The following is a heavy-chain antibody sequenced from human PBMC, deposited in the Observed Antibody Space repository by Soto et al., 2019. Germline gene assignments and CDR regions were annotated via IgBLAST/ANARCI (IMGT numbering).Heavy chain of an antibody. J-gene: IGHJ5*02. CDR2: IYYSGST. Sequence: SETLSLTCTVSGGSISSGDYYWSWIRQPPGKGLEWIGYIYYSGSTYYNPSLKSRVTISVDTSKNQFSLKLSSVTAADTAVYYCARDLNYYDSSGYRTDWFDPWGQGTLVTVS. D-gene: IGHD3-22*01. CDR1: GGSISSGDYY. V-gene: IGHV4-30-4*01. CDR3: ARDLNYYDSSGYRTDWFDP.